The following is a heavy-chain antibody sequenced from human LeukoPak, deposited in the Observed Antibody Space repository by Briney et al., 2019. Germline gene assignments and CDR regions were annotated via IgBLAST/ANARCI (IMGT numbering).Heavy chain of an antibody. CDR1: GGSISSYY. V-gene: IGHV4-59*01. J-gene: IGHJ4*02. CDR2: IYYSGST. CDR3: ARDRFTGWIAVAGPYYFDY. D-gene: IGHD6-19*01. Sequence: SETLSLTCTVSGGSISSYYWSWIRQPPGKGLEWIGYIYYSGSTNYNPSLKSRVTISVDTSKNQFSLKLSSVTAADTAVYYCARDRFTGWIAVAGPYYFDYWGQGTLVTVSS.